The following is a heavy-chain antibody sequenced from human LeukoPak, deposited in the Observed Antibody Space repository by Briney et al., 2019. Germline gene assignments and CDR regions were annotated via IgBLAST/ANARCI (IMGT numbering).Heavy chain of an antibody. V-gene: IGHV4-59*01. Sequence: SETPSLTCTVSGGSISSYYWSWIRQPPGKGLEWIGYIYYSGSTNYSPSLKSRVTISVDTSKNQFSLKLSSVTAADTAVYYCARGVRARHDAFDIWGQGTMVTVSS. J-gene: IGHJ3*02. D-gene: IGHD6-6*01. CDR1: GGSISSYY. CDR2: IYYSGST. CDR3: ARGVRARHDAFDI.